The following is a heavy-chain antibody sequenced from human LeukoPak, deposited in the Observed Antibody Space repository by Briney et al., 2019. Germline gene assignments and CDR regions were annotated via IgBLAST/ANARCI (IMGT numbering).Heavy chain of an antibody. V-gene: IGHV3-23*01. Sequence: GGSLRLSCAASGFTFNTYAMNWVRRAPGKGLEWVSTISTGGTSTYYADSVKGRFTISRDNSKNTLYLQMNSLRAEDTAVYYCAKDPGYNWGQGTLVTVSS. CDR3: AKDPGYN. D-gene: IGHD5-24*01. CDR1: GFTFNTYA. J-gene: IGHJ4*02. CDR2: ISTGGTST.